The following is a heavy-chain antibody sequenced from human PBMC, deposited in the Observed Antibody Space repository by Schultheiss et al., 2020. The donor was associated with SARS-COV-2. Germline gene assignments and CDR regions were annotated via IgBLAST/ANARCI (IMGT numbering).Heavy chain of an antibody. CDR1: GGSISSHY. V-gene: IGHV4-59*11. J-gene: IGHJ4*02. D-gene: IGHD6-13*01. CDR2: IYYSGST. Sequence: SETLSLTCTISGGSISSHYWSWVRQAPGKGLEWIGYIYYSGSTNYNPSLKSRVTISVDTSKNQFSLKLGSVTAADTAVYYCARGLRIAAAGTPFDYWGQGTLVTVSS. CDR3: ARGLRIAAAGTPFDY.